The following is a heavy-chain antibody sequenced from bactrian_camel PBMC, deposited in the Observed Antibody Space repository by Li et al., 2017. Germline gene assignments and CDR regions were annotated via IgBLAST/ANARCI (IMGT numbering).Heavy chain of an antibody. Sequence: VQLVESGGGSVQAGGSLKISCKASGLRYEYDWWCFSWFRQAPGKEREGLAHLYTHDGRTSYADSVKGRFTISKDKSKNTVYLEMNSLKPEDTAMYYCAGRSGASCYEFFLRAKEGSNVVDWGQGTQVTVS. J-gene: IGHJ4*01. CDR3: AGRSGASCYEFFLRAKEGSNVVD. CDR1: GLRYEYDWWC. CDR2: LYTHDGRT. D-gene: IGHD2*01. V-gene: IGHV3S63*01.